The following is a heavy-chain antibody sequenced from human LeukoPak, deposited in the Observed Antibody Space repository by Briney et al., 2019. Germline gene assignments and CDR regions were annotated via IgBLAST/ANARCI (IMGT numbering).Heavy chain of an antibody. CDR3: SRKRWFGELFLFDY. Sequence: PSETLSLTCAVSGYSISSGYYWGWIRQPPGKGLVWSGSIYHSWSTYYNPSLKSRVTISVDTSKNQFSLKLSSVTAADTAVYYCSRKRWFGELFLFDYWGQGTLVTVSS. V-gene: IGHV4-38-2*01. D-gene: IGHD3-10*01. J-gene: IGHJ4*02. CDR2: IYHSWST. CDR1: GYSISSGYY.